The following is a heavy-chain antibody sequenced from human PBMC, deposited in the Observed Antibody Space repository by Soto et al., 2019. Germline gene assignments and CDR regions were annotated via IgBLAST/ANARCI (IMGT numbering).Heavy chain of an antibody. J-gene: IGHJ3*02. CDR2: ISSSSSYT. Sequence: SLRLSCAASGFTFSDYYMSWIRQAPGKGLEWVSYISSSSSYTNYADSVKGRFTISRDNAKNSLYLQMNSLRAEDTAVYYCARVVGATAFDIWGQGTMVTVSS. CDR1: GFTFSDYY. CDR3: ARVVGATAFDI. D-gene: IGHD1-26*01. V-gene: IGHV3-11*06.